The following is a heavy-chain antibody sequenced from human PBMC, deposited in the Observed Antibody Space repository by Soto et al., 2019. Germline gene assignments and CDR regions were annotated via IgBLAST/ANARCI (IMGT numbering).Heavy chain of an antibody. CDR3: ARGHTTSPNWFDP. D-gene: IGHD2-2*01. CDR1: GFTFSSYW. CDR2: IKQDGSEK. V-gene: IGHV3-7*03. Sequence: EVQLVESGGGLVQPEGSLRLSCAASGFTFSSYWMSWVRQAPGKGLEWVASIKQDGSEKFYVDSVKGRFTISKDNAKNSVYLQMNRLRAEDTAVYYCARGHTTSPNWFDPWGQGTLVTVSS. J-gene: IGHJ5*02.